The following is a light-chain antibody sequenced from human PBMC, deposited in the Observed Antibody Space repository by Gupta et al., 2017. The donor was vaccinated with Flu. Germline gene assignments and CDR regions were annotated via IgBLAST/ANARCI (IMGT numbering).Light chain of an antibody. CDR3: HLSVGGGFNGV. J-gene: IGLJ3*02. CDR1: SGSVSTDNH. Sequence: IVTQQPSFSVSPRGTVTLTCALTSGSVSTDNHASWYQQTHGQPPRPRSDNANSRSSGVPDRFACSIFGTNDAPPLTGAQIEDESDDECHLSVGGGFNGVFGGGTKVTVL. CDR2: NAN. V-gene: IGLV8-61*01.